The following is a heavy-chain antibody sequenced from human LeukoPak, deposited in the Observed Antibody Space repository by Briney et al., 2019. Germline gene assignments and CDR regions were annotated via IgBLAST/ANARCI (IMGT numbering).Heavy chain of an antibody. CDR2: IDPSGGST. V-gene: IGHV1-46*01. CDR3: ARDIGRIWFGESIPEDY. Sequence: ASVKVSCKASGYTFRTYYMHWVRQAPGQGLEWMGVIDPSGGSTNYARKFQGRVTMTSDTSTSTAYMELRSLRSDDTAVYYCARDIGRIWFGESIPEDYWGQGTLVTVSS. CDR1: GYTFRTYY. D-gene: IGHD3-10*01. J-gene: IGHJ4*02.